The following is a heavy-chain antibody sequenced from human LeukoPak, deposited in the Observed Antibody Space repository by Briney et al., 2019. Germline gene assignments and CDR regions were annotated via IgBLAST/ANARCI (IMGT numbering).Heavy chain of an antibody. V-gene: IGHV4-39*01. CDR1: GGSISSSSYY. CDR3: ARLIDGYNWIFFDY. J-gene: IGHJ4*02. D-gene: IGHD5-24*01. Sequence: PSETLSLTCTVSGGSISSSSYYWGWIRQPPGKGQEWIGSIYYSGSTYYNPSLKSRVTISVDTSKNQFSLKLSSVTAADTAVYYCARLIDGYNWIFFDYWGQGTLVTVSS. CDR2: IYYSGST.